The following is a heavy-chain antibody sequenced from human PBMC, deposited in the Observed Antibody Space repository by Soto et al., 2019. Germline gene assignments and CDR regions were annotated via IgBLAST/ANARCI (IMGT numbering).Heavy chain of an antibody. CDR3: ARDGYSNYAERSYYYYGMDV. J-gene: IGHJ6*02. CDR2: IYTSGGT. Sequence: SETLSLTCTVSGGSISSYYWSWIRQPAGKGLEWIGRIYTSGGTNYNPSLKSRVTMSVDTSKNQFSLKLSSVTAADTAVYYCARDGYSNYAERSYYYYGMDVWGQGTTVTVSS. CDR1: GGSISSYY. V-gene: IGHV4-4*07. D-gene: IGHD4-4*01.